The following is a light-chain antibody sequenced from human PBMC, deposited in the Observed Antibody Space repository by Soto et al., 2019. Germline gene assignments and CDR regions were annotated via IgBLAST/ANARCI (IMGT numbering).Light chain of an antibody. J-gene: IGKJ1*01. CDR2: DAS. V-gene: IGKV1-5*01. CDR3: QQYENYWT. Sequence: DIQMTQSPSSLSASVGDRVTITCRASQSISSYLNWYQQKPGKAPKLLIYDASNLESGVPSRFSGSGSGTEFTLTISSLQPEDFGIYYCQQYENYWTFGQGTKV. CDR1: QSISSY.